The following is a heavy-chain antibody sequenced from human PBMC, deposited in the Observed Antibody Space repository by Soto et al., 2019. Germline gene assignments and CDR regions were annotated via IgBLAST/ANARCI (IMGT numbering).Heavy chain of an antibody. CDR3: ARRDGDIFAY. CDR1: GGTFSSYA. CDR2: IITIFGKA. Sequence: QVQLVQSGAEVKKPGSSVKVSCKASGGTFSSYAISWVRQAPGQGLEWMGGIITIFGKANYAQKVQGRVKITADKSTITAYMELSSLRSEDTAVYYCARRDGDIFAYWGQGTLVTVSS. V-gene: IGHV1-69*06. J-gene: IGHJ4*02.